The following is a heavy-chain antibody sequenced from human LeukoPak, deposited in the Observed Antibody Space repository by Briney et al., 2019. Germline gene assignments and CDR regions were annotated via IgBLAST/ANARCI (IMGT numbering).Heavy chain of an antibody. CDR2: ISGSAGST. CDR1: GFTFNNYA. J-gene: IGHJ4*02. Sequence: GGSLRLSCAASGFTFNNYAMSWVRQTPGKGLEWVSAISGSAGSTYYADSVKGRFTISRDNSKNTLYLQMNSLRAEDTAVYYCAKDLKDGMAPSTYDYWGQGTLVTVSS. D-gene: IGHD5-24*01. V-gene: IGHV3-23*01. CDR3: AKDLKDGMAPSTYDY.